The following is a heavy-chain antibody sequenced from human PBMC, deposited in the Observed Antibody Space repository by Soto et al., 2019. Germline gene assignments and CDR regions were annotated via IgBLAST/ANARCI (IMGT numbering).Heavy chain of an antibody. V-gene: IGHV4-34*01. CDR2: INHSGNT. CDR1: GGSFSGYY. J-gene: IGHJ4*02. Sequence: SETLSFTCAVYGGSFSGYYWSWVRQPPGKGLEWIGEINHSGNTNYNPSLKSRVTISVDTSKNQFSLDLSSVTAADTAVYYCASDGRYFDYWGQGTLVTVSS. CDR3: ASDGRYFDY.